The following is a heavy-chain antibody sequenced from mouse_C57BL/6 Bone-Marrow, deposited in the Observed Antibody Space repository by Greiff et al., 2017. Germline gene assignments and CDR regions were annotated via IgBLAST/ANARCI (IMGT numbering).Heavy chain of an antibody. Sequence: EVMLVESGGGLVKPGGSLKLSCAASGFTFSSYAMSWVRQTPEKRLEWVATISDGGSYTYYPDNVKGRFTISRDNAKNNLYLQMSHLKSEDTAMYYCARENASLFDYWGQGTTLTVAS. CDR3: ARENASLFDY. J-gene: IGHJ2*01. CDR2: ISDGGSYT. CDR1: GFTFSSYA. V-gene: IGHV5-4*01. D-gene: IGHD6-1*01.